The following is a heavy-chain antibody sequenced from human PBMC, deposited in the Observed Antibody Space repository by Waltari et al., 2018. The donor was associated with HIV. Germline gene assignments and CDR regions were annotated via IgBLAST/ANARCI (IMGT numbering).Heavy chain of an antibody. J-gene: IGHJ6*02. D-gene: IGHD1-20*01. CDR3: TRGRYNWHDVGYYYNYDMDV. CDR2: IIPKFGTP. Sequence: QVQLVQSGAEVKRPVSSVKVSCKASGGTFSTYDISWVRQAPGQGLEWMGGIIPKFGTPKYAQKFQGRVTITADESTITAYMDLSSLRSEDTAVYYCTRGRYNWHDVGYYYNYDMDVWGQGTTVTVSS. CDR1: GGTFSTYD. V-gene: IGHV1-69*12.